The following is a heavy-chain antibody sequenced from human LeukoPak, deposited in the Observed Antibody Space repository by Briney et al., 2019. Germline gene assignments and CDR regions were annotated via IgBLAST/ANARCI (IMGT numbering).Heavy chain of an antibody. CDR3: AKERTQTTSYDY. CDR2: ISGSGGNT. V-gene: IGHV3-23*01. CDR1: GFTFSTYA. Sequence: PGGSLRLSCTPSGFTFSTYAMSWVRQAPGKGLEWVSLISGSGGNTYFADSVKGRFTISRDNSKNTLCLQMNSLRAEDTATYYCAKERTQTTSYDYWGQGTLVTVSS. J-gene: IGHJ4*02. D-gene: IGHD2/OR15-2a*01.